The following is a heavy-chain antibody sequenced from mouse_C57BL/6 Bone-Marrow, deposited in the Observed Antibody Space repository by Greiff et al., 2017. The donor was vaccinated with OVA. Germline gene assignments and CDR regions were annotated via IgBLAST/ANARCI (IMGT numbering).Heavy chain of an antibody. Sequence: QVQLQQPGAELVKPGASVKMSCKASGYTFTRYWKTWVKQRPGQGLEWIGDIYPGSGSTNYNEKFKSKATLTVDTSTNTAYMQLSSLKSEDSAVCYCARARNYWGQGTTLTVS. V-gene: IGHV1-55*01. CDR3: ARARNY. CDR2: IYPGSGST. J-gene: IGHJ2*01. CDR1: GYTFTRYW.